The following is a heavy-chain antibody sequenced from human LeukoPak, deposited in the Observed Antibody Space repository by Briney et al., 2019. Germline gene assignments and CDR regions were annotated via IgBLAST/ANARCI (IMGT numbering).Heavy chain of an antibody. CDR1: GYTFTSYD. Sequence: ASVKVSCKASGYTFTSYDINWVRQATGQGLEWMGWMNPNSGNTGYAQKFQGRVTMTRDTSTSTVYMELSSLRSEDTAVYYCASGVFGYYYYYMDVWGKGTTVTVSS. CDR2: MNPNSGNT. J-gene: IGHJ6*03. V-gene: IGHV1-8*02. CDR3: ASGVFGYYYYYMDV. D-gene: IGHD3-10*01.